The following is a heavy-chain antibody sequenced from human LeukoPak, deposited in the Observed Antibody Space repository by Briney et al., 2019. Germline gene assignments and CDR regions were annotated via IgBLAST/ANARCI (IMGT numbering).Heavy chain of an antibody. J-gene: IGHJ3*02. CDR1: GGSISSYY. CDR2: IYYSRST. Sequence: LETLSLTCTVSGGSISSYYWSWIRQPPGKGLEWIGYIYYSRSTNYNPSLRSRVTISVDTSRNQFSLKLPSVTATDTAVYYCARHECTNGVCYTLAFDIWGRGTMVTVSS. CDR3: ARHECTNGVCYTLAFDI. V-gene: IGHV4-59*08. D-gene: IGHD2-8*01.